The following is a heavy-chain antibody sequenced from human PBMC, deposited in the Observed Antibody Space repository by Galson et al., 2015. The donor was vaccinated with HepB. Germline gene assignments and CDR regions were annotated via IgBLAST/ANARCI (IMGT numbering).Heavy chain of an antibody. J-gene: IGHJ4*02. D-gene: IGHD4-23*01. Sequence: SLRLSCAASGFTVSSNYMSWVRQAPGKGLEWVSVIYSGGSTYYADSVKSRFTISRHNSKNTLYLQMNSLRAEDTAVYYCARDRVGYGGSIDYWGQGTLVTVSS. CDR3: ARDRVGYGGSIDY. CDR2: IYSGGST. CDR1: GFTVSSNY. V-gene: IGHV3-53*04.